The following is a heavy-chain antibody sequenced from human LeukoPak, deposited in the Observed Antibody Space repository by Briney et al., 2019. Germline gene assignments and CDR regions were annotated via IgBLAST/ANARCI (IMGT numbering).Heavy chain of an antibody. CDR1: GGTFSSYA. V-gene: IGHV1-69*13. J-gene: IGHJ4*02. CDR2: IIPIFGTA. D-gene: IGHD7-27*01. CDR3: AREMAGLRTGEFDY. Sequence: ASVKVSCKASGGTFSSYAISWVRQAPGQGLEWMGGIIPIFGTANYAQKFQGRVTITADESTSTAYMELSSLRSEDTAVYYCAREMAGLRTGEFDYWGQGTLVTVSS.